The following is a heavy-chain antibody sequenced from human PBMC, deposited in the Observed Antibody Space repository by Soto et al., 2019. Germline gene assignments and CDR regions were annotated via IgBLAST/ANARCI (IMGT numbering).Heavy chain of an antibody. Sequence: QVQLQQWGAGLLKPSETLSLTCAVYGGSFSGYYWSWIRQPPGKGLEWIGEINHSGSTNYNPSLKSRVTISVDTSKNQCSLKLSSVTAADTAVYYCARLSTGDYWGQGTLVTVSS. D-gene: IGHD3-16*02. CDR3: ARLSTGDY. CDR1: GGSFSGYY. J-gene: IGHJ4*02. V-gene: IGHV4-34*01. CDR2: INHSGST.